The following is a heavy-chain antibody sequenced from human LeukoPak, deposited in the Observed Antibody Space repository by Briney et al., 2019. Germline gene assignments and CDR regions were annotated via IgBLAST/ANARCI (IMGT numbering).Heavy chain of an antibody. V-gene: IGHV3-53*04. CDR1: GFTVSSNY. D-gene: IGHD5-18*01. J-gene: IGHJ3*02. Sequence: PGGSLRLSCAASGFTVSSNYMSWVRQAPGKGLEWVSVIYSGGSTYYADSVKGRFTISRHNSKNTLYLQMNSLRAEDTAVYYCARRRGNSYGDDAFDIWGQGTMVTVSS. CDR3: ARRRGNSYGDDAFDI. CDR2: IYSGGST.